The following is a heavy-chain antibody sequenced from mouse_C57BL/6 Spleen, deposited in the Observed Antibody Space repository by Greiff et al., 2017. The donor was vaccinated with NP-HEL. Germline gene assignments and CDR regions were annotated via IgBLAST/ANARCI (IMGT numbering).Heavy chain of an antibody. CDR3: AREEITTVVASDY. CDR1: GYTFTSYW. V-gene: IGHV1-55*01. J-gene: IGHJ2*01. Sequence: SGAELVKPGASVKMSCKASGYTFTSYWITWVKQRPGQGLEWIGDIYPGSGSTNYNEKFKSKATLTVDTSSSTAYMQLSSLTSEDSAVYYCAREEITTVVASDYWGQGTTLTVSS. D-gene: IGHD1-1*01. CDR2: IYPGSGST.